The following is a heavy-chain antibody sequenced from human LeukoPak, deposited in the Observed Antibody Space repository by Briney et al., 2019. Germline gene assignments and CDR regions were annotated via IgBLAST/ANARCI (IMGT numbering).Heavy chain of an antibody. CDR1: GFTFSDYS. CDR2: ISSSSPYI. CDR3: AKGSDDYGDTAYFDY. J-gene: IGHJ4*02. V-gene: IGHV3-21*01. D-gene: IGHD4-17*01. Sequence: GGSLRLSCAASGFTFSDYSMNWVRQAPGKGLEWVASISSSSPYIYYTDSVKGRFTISRDNAKNSLYLQMNSLRAEDTAVYYCAKGSDDYGDTAYFDYWGQGTLVTVSS.